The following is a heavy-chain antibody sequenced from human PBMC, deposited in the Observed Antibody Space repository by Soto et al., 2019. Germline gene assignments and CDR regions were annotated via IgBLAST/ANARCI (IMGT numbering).Heavy chain of an antibody. CDR3: ARVPDR. CDR2: IYHSGST. J-gene: IGHJ5*02. Sequence: SETLSLTCTVSVGSISRYYWSWIRQPPGKCLEWIGYIYHSGSTYXXPSLKSRVXISVDSSKNQFXLKLSXYTSADTAVYYCARVPDRSGQGTLVTVS. CDR1: VGSISRYY. V-gene: IGHV4-59*12.